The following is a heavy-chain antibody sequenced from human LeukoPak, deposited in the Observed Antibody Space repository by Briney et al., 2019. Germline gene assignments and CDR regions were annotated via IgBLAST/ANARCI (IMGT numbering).Heavy chain of an antibody. Sequence: GGSLRLSCAASGFTLSSYAMGWVRQAPGKGLEWVSGISGGGGSTYYADSVKGRFTISRDNSKSTLYLHMNSLRVEDTAVYYCAKEFSFDSSGYYLYWGQGTLVTVSS. CDR2: ISGGGGST. CDR1: GFTLSSYA. CDR3: AKEFSFDSSGYYLY. V-gene: IGHV3-23*01. D-gene: IGHD3-22*01. J-gene: IGHJ4*02.